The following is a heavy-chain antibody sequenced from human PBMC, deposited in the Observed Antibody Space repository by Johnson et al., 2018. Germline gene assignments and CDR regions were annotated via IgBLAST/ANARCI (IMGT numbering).Heavy chain of an antibody. Sequence: EVQLVESGGGLVQPGRSLRFSCTASGFTFGDYAMSWFRQAPGKGLEWVGFIRSKAYGGTTDYAASVKGRFTISRDDSKSVAYLQMNSLRAEDTAVYYCAKDWVYAMVHYYYYMDVWGKGTTVTVSS. CDR1: GFTFGDYA. V-gene: IGHV3-49*03. D-gene: IGHD2-8*01. CDR2: IRSKAYGGTT. J-gene: IGHJ6*03. CDR3: AKDWVYAMVHYYYYMDV.